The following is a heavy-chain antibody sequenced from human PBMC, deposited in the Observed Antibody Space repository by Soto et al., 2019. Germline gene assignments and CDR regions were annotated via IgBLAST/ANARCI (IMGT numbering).Heavy chain of an antibody. CDR2: ISGSGGST. J-gene: IGHJ4*02. Sequence: LRLSCAASGFTFSSYAMRWVRPAPGKGLEWVSAISGSGGSTYYADSVKGGFTISRDNSKNTLYLQMNSLRAEDAAVYYCARGEYSSSWYYFDYWGQGTLVTVSS. V-gene: IGHV3-23*01. D-gene: IGHD6-6*01. CDR3: ARGEYSSSWYYFDY. CDR1: GFTFSSYA.